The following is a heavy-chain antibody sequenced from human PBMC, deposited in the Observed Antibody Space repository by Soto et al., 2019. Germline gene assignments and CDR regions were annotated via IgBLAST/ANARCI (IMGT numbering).Heavy chain of an antibody. CDR2: ISAYNGNT. CDR3: ARERGMTRGDYRTDAFDI. CDR1: GYTFTSYG. J-gene: IGHJ3*02. D-gene: IGHD4-17*01. Sequence: ASVKVSCKASGYTFTSYGISWVRQAPGQGLEWMGWISAYNGNTNYAQKLQGRVTMTTATSTSTAYMELRSLRSDDTAVYYCARERGMTRGDYRTDAFDIWGQGTMVTVSS. V-gene: IGHV1-18*01.